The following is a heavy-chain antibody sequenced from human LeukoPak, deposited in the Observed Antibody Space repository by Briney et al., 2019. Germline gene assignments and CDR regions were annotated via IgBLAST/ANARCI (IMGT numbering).Heavy chain of an antibody. D-gene: IGHD4-17*01. Sequence: ASVKVSCKASGYTFTGYYMHWVRQAPGQGLEWMGWINPSGGSTSYAQKFQGRVTMTRDTSTSTVYMELSSLRSEDTAVYYCAVTTVTGDFDYWGQGTLVTVSS. CDR3: AVTTVTGDFDY. J-gene: IGHJ4*02. V-gene: IGHV1-46*01. CDR1: GYTFTGYY. CDR2: INPSGGST.